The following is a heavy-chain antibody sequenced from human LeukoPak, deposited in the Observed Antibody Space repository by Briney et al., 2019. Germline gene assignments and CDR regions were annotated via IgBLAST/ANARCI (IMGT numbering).Heavy chain of an antibody. CDR2: IWYDGSNK. V-gene: IGHV3-33*06. Sequence: GGSLTLSCVASGFTFSSYGMHWVRQAPGKGLEWVAVIWYDGSNKYYADSVKGRFTISRDNSKNTLYLQMNSLRAEDTAVYYCAKWVDDYVWGSYRYQWFDPWGQGTLVTVSS. CDR1: GFTFSSYG. J-gene: IGHJ5*02. CDR3: AKWVDDYVWGSYRYQWFDP. D-gene: IGHD3-16*02.